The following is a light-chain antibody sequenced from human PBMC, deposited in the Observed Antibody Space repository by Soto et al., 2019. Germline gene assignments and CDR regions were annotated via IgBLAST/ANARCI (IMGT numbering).Light chain of an antibody. CDR3: QQYGSSPPVT. Sequence: EIWLKQLPCALFFFLGEKAALFLLARQGVSSSYLAWYQKKPGQAPRLLIYGASSRATGIPDRFSGSGSGTDFTLTISRLEPEDFAVYYCQQYGSSPPVTFGQGTKVDIK. J-gene: IGKJ1*01. CDR1: QGVSSSY. CDR2: GAS. V-gene: IGKV3-20*01.